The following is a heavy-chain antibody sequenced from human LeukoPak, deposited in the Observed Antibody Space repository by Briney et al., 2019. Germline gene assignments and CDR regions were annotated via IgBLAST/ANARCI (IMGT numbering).Heavy chain of an antibody. J-gene: IGHJ6*03. D-gene: IGHD2-15*01. V-gene: IGHV4-59*11. Sequence: PSETLSLTCEVSGGSISSHYWTWIRQSPGKGLEWIGNVYKSGSTKYHSSLQSRVTISVDTSKNQFALKLRSVTAADTAVYFCARERCSGVSCLGDMDVWGKGTAVTVS. CDR3: ARERCSGVSCLGDMDV. CDR2: VYKSGST. CDR1: GGSISSHY.